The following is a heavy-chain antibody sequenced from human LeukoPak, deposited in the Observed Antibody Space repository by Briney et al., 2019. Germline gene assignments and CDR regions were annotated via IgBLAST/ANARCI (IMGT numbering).Heavy chain of an antibody. J-gene: IGHJ6*03. CDR2: IKNDGSSI. CDR1: GFTFSSYW. V-gene: IGHV3-74*01. D-gene: IGHD1-26*01. Sequence: QSGGSLRLSCADSGFTFSSYWMHWVRQAPGKGLVWVSRIKNDGSSIDHADSVKGRFAISRDNAKNTLYLQMNSLRTEDTAVYYCARGGGRGPMDVWGKGTTVTVSS. CDR3: ARGGGRGPMDV.